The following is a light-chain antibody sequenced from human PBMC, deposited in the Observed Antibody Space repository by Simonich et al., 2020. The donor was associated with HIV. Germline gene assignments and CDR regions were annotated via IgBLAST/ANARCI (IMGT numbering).Light chain of an antibody. V-gene: IGKV1-39*01. CDR2: DAS. CDR1: QDISNY. CDR3: QQSHSTPLT. J-gene: IGKJ4*01. Sequence: DIQMTQSPSSLSASVGDRVTITCQASQDISNYLNWYKQKPGKAPKLLIYDASNLETGVPSRFSGSGSGTDFTLTISSLQPEDFATYYCQQSHSTPLTFGGGTKVEIK.